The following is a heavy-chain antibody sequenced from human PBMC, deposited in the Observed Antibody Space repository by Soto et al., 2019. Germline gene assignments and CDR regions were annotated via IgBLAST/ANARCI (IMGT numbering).Heavy chain of an antibody. V-gene: IGHV3-48*03. CDR3: ATRSGGGGAFDF. CDR2: IHSSATTI. J-gene: IGHJ3*01. CDR1: GFTFSRYE. D-gene: IGHD3-10*01. Sequence: PGGSLRLSCAASGFTFSRYEMNWVRQAPGKGLEWIAYIHSSATTIYYADSVKGRFTISRDSAKNSLCLQLNSLSAEDTAVYYCATRSGGGGAFDFWGQGTMVTVSS.